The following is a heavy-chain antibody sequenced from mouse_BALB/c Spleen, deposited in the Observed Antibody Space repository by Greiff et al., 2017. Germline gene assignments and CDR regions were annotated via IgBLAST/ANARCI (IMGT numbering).Heavy chain of an antibody. CDR1: GFSLTSYG. Sequence: QVQLQQSGPSLVQPSQSLSITCTVSGFSLTSYGVHWVRQSPGKGLEWLGVIWRGGSTDYNAAFMSRLSITKDNSTSQVFFKMNSLHADDTAIYYCAKEGGIYYGNPFDYWGQGTTLTVSS. CDR2: IWRGGST. D-gene: IGHD2-1*01. CDR3: AKEGGIYYGNPFDY. V-gene: IGHV2-5-1*01. J-gene: IGHJ2*01.